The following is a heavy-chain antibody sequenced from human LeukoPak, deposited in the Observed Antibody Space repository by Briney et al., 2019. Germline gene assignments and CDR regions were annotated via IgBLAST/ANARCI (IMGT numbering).Heavy chain of an antibody. D-gene: IGHD5-12*01. J-gene: IGHJ5*02. CDR3: AAQGSGYDFESGWFDP. V-gene: IGHV1-69*05. CDR2: IIPIFGTA. Sequence: SVKVSCKASGGTLSSYAISWVRQAPGQGLEWMGGIIPIFGTANYAQKFQGRVTITTDESTSTAYMELSSLRSEDTAVYYCAAQGSGYDFESGWFDPWGQGTLVTVSS. CDR1: GGTLSSYA.